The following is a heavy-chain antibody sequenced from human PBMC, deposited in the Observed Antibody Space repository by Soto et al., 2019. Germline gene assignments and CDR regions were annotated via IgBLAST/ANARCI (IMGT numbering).Heavy chain of an antibody. CDR2: IYHSGRT. V-gene: IGHV4-4*02. Sequence: QVQLQESGPGLVKPSGTLSLTCAVSGGSISSSNWWSWVRQPPGKGLEWIGEIYHSGRTNYNPSLKSRVTISVDKSKIQFPLKLSSVTAADTAVYYCAIRREGYSYGPTGFDPWGQGTLVTVSS. CDR3: AIRREGYSYGPTGFDP. D-gene: IGHD5-18*01. CDR1: GGSISSSNW. J-gene: IGHJ5*02.